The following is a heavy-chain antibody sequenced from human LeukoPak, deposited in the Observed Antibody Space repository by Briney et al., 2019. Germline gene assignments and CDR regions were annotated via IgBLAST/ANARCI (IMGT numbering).Heavy chain of an antibody. D-gene: IGHD2-15*01. Sequence: PSETLSLTCTVSGGSISSYYWSWIRQPPGKGLEWIGCIYYSGSTNYNPSLKSRVTISVDTSKNQFSLKLSSVTAADTAVYYCARTTEGYCRGRSCYSYYYYMDVWGKGTTVTVSS. V-gene: IGHV4-59*01. J-gene: IGHJ6*03. CDR3: ARTTEGYCRGRSCYSYYYYMDV. CDR1: GGSISSYY. CDR2: IYYSGST.